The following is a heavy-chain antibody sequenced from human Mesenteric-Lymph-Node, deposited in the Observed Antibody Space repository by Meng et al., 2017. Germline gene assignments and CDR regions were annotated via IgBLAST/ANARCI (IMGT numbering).Heavy chain of an antibody. CDR1: GGSISSYY. D-gene: IGHD4-23*01. CDR2: IYYSGST. J-gene: IGHJ4*02. Sequence: SETLSLTCTVSGGSISSYYWSWIRQPPGKGLEWIGYIYYSGSTNYNPSLKSRVTISVDTSKNQFSLKLSSVTAADTAVYYCARYDYGGNSDYWGQGTLGTVSS. CDR3: ARYDYGGNSDY. V-gene: IGHV4-59*01.